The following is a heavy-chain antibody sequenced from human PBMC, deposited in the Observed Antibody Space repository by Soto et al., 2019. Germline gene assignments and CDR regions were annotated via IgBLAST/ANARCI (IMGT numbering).Heavy chain of an antibody. Sequence: SETLSLTCAVSGGSISSGGYSWSWIRQPPGKGLEWIGYIYHSGSTYYNPSLKSRVTISVDRSKNQFSLKLSSVTAADTAVYYCARGWRLGRYSSSWYFDYWGQGTLVTVSS. CDR1: GGSISSGGYS. CDR3: ARGWRLGRYSSSWYFDY. V-gene: IGHV4-30-2*01. D-gene: IGHD6-13*01. J-gene: IGHJ4*02. CDR2: IYHSGST.